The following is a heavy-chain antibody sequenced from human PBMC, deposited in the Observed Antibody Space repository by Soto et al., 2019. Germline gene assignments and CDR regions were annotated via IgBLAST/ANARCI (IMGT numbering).Heavy chain of an antibody. V-gene: IGHV3-53*01. D-gene: IGHD5-18*01. Sequence: GGSLRLSCAVSGITVSSIYMTWVRQAPGKGLEWVSVIYSEGTTYYADSVKGRFTISRDNSKNTLYLQMNSLRAEDTAVYYCARDPLGYSYGLYYNYGMDVWGQGTTVPVSS. CDR2: IYSEGTT. J-gene: IGHJ6*02. CDR3: ARDPLGYSYGLYYNYGMDV. CDR1: GITVSSIY.